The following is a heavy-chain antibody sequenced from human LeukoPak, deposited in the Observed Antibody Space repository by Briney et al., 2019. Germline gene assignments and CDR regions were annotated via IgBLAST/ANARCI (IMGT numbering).Heavy chain of an antibody. Sequence: GGSLRLSCAASGFTFSSYAMHGVRRAPGKELEWVAVISYDGSNKYYADSVKGRFTISRDNSKNTLYLQMNSLRAEDTAVYYCARGQTDYYYYGMDVWGQGTTVTVSS. V-gene: IGHV3-30-3*01. CDR2: ISYDGSNK. CDR1: GFTFSSYA. J-gene: IGHJ6*02. CDR3: ARGQTDYYYYGMDV.